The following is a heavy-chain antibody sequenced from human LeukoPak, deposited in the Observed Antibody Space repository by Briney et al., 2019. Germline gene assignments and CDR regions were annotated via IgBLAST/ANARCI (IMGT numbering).Heavy chain of an antibody. J-gene: IGHJ4*02. CDR2: ISGSGGST. Sequence: GGSLRLSCAASGFTFSSYAMSWVRQAPGKGLQWVSAISGSGGSTYYADSVKGRFTISRDNSKNTLHLQMNSLRAEDTAIYYCTRGLKWELPLAYWGQGTLVTVSS. D-gene: IGHD1-26*01. CDR3: TRGLKWELPLAY. V-gene: IGHV3-23*01. CDR1: GFTFSSYA.